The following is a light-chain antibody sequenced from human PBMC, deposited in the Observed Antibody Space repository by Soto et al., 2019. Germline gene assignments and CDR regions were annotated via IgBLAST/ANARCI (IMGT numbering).Light chain of an antibody. CDR2: EVS. Sequence: QSALTQPPSASGSPGQSVSISCTGTRSDVGAYNYVSWYQQHPGKAPKLIIYEVSKRPSGVPDRFSGSKSGNAASLTVSGLQAEDEADYYCSSYAGSDNYVFGTGTKLTVL. V-gene: IGLV2-8*01. CDR3: SSYAGSDNYV. J-gene: IGLJ1*01. CDR1: RSDVGAYNY.